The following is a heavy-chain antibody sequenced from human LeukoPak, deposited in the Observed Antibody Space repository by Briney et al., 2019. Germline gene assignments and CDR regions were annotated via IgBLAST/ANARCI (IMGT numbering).Heavy chain of an antibody. CDR3: ATYLTLDST. CDR2: INSDGNII. J-gene: IGHJ5*02. Sequence: TGGSLRLSCAASGFTFSSYWMSWVRQAPGKGLVWVARINSDGNIISYADSVKGRFTISRDNAKNTLYLQMSSLRAEDTAVYYCATYLTLDSTWGQGTLVSVSS. CDR1: GFTFSSYW. V-gene: IGHV3-74*01. D-gene: IGHD6-13*01.